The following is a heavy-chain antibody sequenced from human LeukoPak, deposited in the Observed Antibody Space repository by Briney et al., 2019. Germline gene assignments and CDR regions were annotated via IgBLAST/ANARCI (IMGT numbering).Heavy chain of an antibody. D-gene: IGHD6-13*01. CDR2: IIPIFGTA. V-gene: IGHV1-69*13. CDR3: ARDIPYSSSWSA. CDR1: GGTFTIYA. J-gene: IGHJ5*02. Sequence: GASVTVSCTASGGTFTIYAISWVRHAPGQGLEWMGGIIPIFGTANYAQKFQGRVTITADESTSTAYMELSSLRSEDTAVYYCARDIPYSSSWSAWGQGTLVTVSS.